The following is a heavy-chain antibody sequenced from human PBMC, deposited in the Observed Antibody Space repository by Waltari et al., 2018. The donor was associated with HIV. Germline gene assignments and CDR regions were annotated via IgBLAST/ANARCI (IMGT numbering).Heavy chain of an antibody. Sequence: QLQLQESGPGLVKPSETLSLTCTVSGGSISSTSYYWGWIRQPPGKGLEWIGTIYYSGSTSYNPALKSRFTISVDTSKNQFSLKLSSVTAADTAVYYCARLRGRGGITMIVPRFDPWGQGTLVTVSS. V-gene: IGHV4-39*01. J-gene: IGHJ5*02. CDR1: GGSISSTSYY. D-gene: IGHD3-22*01. CDR2: IYYSGST. CDR3: ARLRGRGGITMIVPRFDP.